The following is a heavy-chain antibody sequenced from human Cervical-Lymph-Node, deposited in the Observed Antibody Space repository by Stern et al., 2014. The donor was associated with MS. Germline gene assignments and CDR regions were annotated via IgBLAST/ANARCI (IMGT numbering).Heavy chain of an antibody. J-gene: IGHJ4*02. CDR2: ISYDGSNK. D-gene: IGHD4-11*01. CDR3: ARGNAASFDY. Sequence: QVQLVQSGGGVVQPWRSLRLSCAASGFTFSSYAMHWVRQAPGKGLEWVAVISYDGSNKYYADSVKGRFTISRDNSKNTLYLQMNSLRAEDTAVYYCARGNAASFDYWGQGTLVTVSS. V-gene: IGHV3-30*01. CDR1: GFTFSSYA.